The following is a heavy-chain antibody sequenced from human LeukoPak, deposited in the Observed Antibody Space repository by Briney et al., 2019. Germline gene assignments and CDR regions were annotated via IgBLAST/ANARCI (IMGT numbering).Heavy chain of an antibody. V-gene: IGHV3-48*04. CDR2: VSSSSVSI. J-gene: IGHJ3*01. Sequence: GGSLRLSCVASGFSFTRHSMNWVRQAPGKGLEWISYVSSSSVSIYYADSVKGRITISRDNAKELVYLQMNSLRAEDTAVYYCARSYYYGSGTYFDGFDLWGQGTMVTVSS. CDR3: ARSYYYGSGTYFDGFDL. D-gene: IGHD3-10*01. CDR1: GFSFTRHS.